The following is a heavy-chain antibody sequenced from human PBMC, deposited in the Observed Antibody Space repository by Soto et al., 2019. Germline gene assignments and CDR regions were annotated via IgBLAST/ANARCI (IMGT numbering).Heavy chain of an antibody. V-gene: IGHV1-69*06. D-gene: IGHD5-18*01. CDR2: VIRASGSV. CDR1: GRIFSSVP. Sequence: QVQLVQSGAAVKKHGSSVQISCQASGRIFSSVPISWVRQVPGQGLEWAGGVIRASGSVRYAQKFQDRVSISAVNSTGVGYLQRRSLSSDDTAIYYCARVGSRDAYNYVLDHWGRGTMVTVSS. J-gene: IGHJ2*01. CDR3: ARVGSRDAYNYVLDH.